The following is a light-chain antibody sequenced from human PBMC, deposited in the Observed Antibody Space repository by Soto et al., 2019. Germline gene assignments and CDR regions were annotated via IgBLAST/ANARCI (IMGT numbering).Light chain of an antibody. J-gene: IGLJ2*01. CDR3: QTWGTGSHVV. V-gene: IGLV4-69*01. CDR2: LNSDGSH. Sequence: QSVLTQSPSASASLGASVKLTCTLSSGHSSYAIAWHQQQPEKGPRYLMKLNSDGSHSKGDGIPDRFSGCSAGAERYLTISSRQSEDEADYYCQTWGTGSHVVFGGGTKLTVL. CDR1: SGHSSYA.